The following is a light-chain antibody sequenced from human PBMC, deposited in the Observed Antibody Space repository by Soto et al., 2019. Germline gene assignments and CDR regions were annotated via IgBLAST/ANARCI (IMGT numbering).Light chain of an antibody. CDR1: QSVGSY. CDR2: DIS. V-gene: IGKV3D-15*01. CDR3: QQYNSWPLT. Sequence: EIVMTQSPATLSLAPGEGATLSCRASQSVGSYLAWYQQKPGQAPRLVIYDISTRATGVPTRISGSGSGTEFTLTNSSLQSEDFAVYYCQQYNSWPLTFGGGTKGDI. J-gene: IGKJ4*01.